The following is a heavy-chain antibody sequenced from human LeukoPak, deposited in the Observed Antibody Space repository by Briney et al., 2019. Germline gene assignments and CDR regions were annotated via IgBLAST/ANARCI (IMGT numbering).Heavy chain of an antibody. CDR3: AKDPSSGFADGDAFDI. Sequence: GGSLRLSCAASGFSFSYYAMSWVRQAPGKGLEWVSGISSGGGTTYYEDSVKGRFTISRDNSKTTLYLLMNSLRAEDTAVYFCAKDPSSGFADGDAFDIWGQGTMVTVPS. J-gene: IGHJ3*02. D-gene: IGHD3-10*01. CDR2: ISSGGGTT. CDR1: GFSFSYYA. V-gene: IGHV3-23*01.